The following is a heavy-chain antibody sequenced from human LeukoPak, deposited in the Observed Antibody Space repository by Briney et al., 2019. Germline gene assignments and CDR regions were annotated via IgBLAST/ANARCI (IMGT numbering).Heavy chain of an antibody. V-gene: IGHV1-69*05. CDR2: IIPIFGTA. Sequence: SVKVSCKASGGTFSSYAISLVRQAPRQGLEWMGGIIPIFGTANYAQKFQGRVTITTDESTSTAYMELSSLRSEDTAVYYCAREGRGYSYGYWGQGTLVTVSS. D-gene: IGHD5-18*01. CDR1: GGTFSSYA. CDR3: AREGRGYSYGY. J-gene: IGHJ4*02.